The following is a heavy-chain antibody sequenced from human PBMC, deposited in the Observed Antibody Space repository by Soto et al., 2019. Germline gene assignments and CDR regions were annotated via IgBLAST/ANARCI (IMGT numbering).Heavy chain of an antibody. CDR1: GFTVGNNY. CDR2: IYSGGRT. V-gene: IGHV3-66*01. J-gene: IGHJ4*02. Sequence: EVQLVESGGGLVQPGGSLRLSCAASGFTVGNNYMNWVRQAPGKGLEWVSVIYSGGRTDYADSVKGRFTISRDSSKNTLFLQMNSRRAEDTAIYYCAARAVAAPRWGQGTLVTVSS. CDR3: AARAVAAPR. D-gene: IGHD6-19*01.